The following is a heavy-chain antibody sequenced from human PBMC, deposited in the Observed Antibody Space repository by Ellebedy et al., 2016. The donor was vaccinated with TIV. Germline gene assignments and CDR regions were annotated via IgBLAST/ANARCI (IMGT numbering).Heavy chain of an antibody. CDR1: GGSITDDY. CDR3: ARLARITLIRGILGYHSMDV. V-gene: IGHV4-59*01. CDR2: VHTTGRI. J-gene: IGHJ6*02. D-gene: IGHD3-10*01. Sequence: SETLSLTCTVSGGSITDDYWSWIRRPPGKGLEWIGYVHTTGRINYSPSLQSRVTLSLDSSRNQFSLSLNSVTAADTAVYYCARLARITLIRGILGYHSMDVWGQGTAVTVS.